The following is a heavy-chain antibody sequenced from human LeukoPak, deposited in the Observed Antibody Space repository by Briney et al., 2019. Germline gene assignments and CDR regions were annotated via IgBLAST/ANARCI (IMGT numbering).Heavy chain of an antibody. D-gene: IGHD3-10*01. CDR2: VFYSGST. J-gene: IGHJ4*02. CDR1: GGSISRSGYY. CDR3: ARRNSYGSRGDYG. V-gene: IGHV4-39*01. Sequence: SETLSLIHTVSGGSISRSGYYWGWIRQPPGEGLEWIASVFYSGSTYYNPSLKSRVTISVDTSKNQFSLRLSSVTAADTAVYYCARRNSYGSRGDYGWGQGALVTVSS.